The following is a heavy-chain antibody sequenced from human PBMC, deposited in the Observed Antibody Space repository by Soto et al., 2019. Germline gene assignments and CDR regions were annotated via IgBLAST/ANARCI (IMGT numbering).Heavy chain of an antibody. CDR3: ARRYCSSGNCYRLYFYEMDV. Sequence: ASVKVSCKASGYTITSYYMHWVRQAPGQGLEWMGIINPSSSATRYSQKFQGRVTMTRDVSTSTVYIEMSGLRSEDTAVYYCARRYCSSGNCYRLYFYEMDVWGQGTTVTVSS. J-gene: IGHJ6*02. CDR2: INPSSSAT. D-gene: IGHD2-15*01. V-gene: IGHV1-46*01. CDR1: GYTITSYY.